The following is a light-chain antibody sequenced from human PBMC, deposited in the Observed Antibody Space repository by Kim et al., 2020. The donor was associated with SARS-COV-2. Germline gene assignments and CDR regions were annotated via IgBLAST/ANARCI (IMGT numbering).Light chain of an antibody. CDR1: QSVSSND. CDR3: QQYSGSLN. J-gene: IGKJ4*01. V-gene: IGKV3-20*01. Sequence: EIVLTQSPVTLSLSPGERATLSCRASQSVSSNDLAWYQQKPGQAPRLLIYATSSRATGIPDRFSGSGSGTEFTFTISKLQPEDVAVFYCQQYSGSLNLGGGTKVDIK. CDR2: ATS.